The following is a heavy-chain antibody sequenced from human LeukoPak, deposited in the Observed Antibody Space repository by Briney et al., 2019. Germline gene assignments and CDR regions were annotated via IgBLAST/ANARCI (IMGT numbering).Heavy chain of an antibody. Sequence: GRSLRLSCAASGFTFSSYWMHWVRQAPGKGLVWVSRIDTDGTSTNYADSVKGRFTISRDNAKNMLYLQRNSLRAEDTAMYYCARTKLNDVSYWRQGTLVSVSS. CDR3: ARTKLNDVSY. CDR1: GFTFSSYW. V-gene: IGHV3-74*01. D-gene: IGHD1-1*01. J-gene: IGHJ4*02. CDR2: IDTDGTST.